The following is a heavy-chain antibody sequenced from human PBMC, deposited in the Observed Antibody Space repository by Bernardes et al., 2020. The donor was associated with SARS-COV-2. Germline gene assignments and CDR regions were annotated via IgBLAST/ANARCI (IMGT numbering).Heavy chain of an antibody. D-gene: IGHD2-15*01. CDR1: GYTFSNYY. CDR2: INPSGSSK. CDR3: ARDRDAESRDSTPWYAPLRVAHNNHGMGV. Sequence: ASVKVSCKASGYTFSNYYMHWVRQGPGQGLEWMATINPSGSSKMYAERFQGRVTMTRDTSTSTVYLELNSLRSEDTAVYYCARDRDAESRDSTPWYAPLRVAHNNHGMGVWGQGTTVIVSS. J-gene: IGHJ6*02. V-gene: IGHV1-46*01.